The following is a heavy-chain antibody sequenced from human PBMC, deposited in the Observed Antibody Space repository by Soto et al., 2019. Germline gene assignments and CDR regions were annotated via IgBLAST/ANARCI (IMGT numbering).Heavy chain of an antibody. V-gene: IGHV3-23*01. CDR2: LSGSGVST. D-gene: IGHD3-22*01. J-gene: IGHJ4*02. CDR3: TTDRGYLTFDY. Sequence: GGSLRLSCVASGFPFSNYAMTWVRQAPGKGLEWVSALSGSGVSTYYADSVMGRFTVSRDNVKNSLYLQMNSLRAEDTAMYYCTTDRGYLTFDYWGPGTLVNVSS. CDR1: GFPFSNYA.